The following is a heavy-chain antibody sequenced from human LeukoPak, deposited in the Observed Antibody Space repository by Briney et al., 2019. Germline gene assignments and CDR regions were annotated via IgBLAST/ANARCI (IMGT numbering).Heavy chain of an antibody. CDR3: ARDIDYNIDY. Sequence: GASVKVSCKASGYTFTKYGVSWVRQAPGQGLEWIGRINANNGNINYAQNLQGRVTVTTDTSTSTAYMELRSLRSDDTAVYYCARDIDYNIDYWGQGTLVTVSS. V-gene: IGHV1-18*04. CDR2: INANNGNI. CDR1: GYTFTKYG. J-gene: IGHJ4*02. D-gene: IGHD3-9*01.